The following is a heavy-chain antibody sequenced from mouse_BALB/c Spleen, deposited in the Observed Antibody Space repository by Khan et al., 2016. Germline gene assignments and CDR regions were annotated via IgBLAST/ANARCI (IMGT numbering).Heavy chain of an antibody. CDR3: ARRYYGSLYYFDY. CDR1: GYTFTSYW. D-gene: IGHD1-1*01. CDR2: IYPGDGDT. V-gene: IGHV1-87*01. Sequence: VQLQESGAELARPGASVKLSCKASGYTFTSYWMQWVKQRPGQGLEWIGAIYPGDGDTRYTQKFKGKVTLTADKSFSTAYMQLSSLASEDSAVYYCARRYYGSLYYFDYWGQDTTITVSS. J-gene: IGHJ2*01.